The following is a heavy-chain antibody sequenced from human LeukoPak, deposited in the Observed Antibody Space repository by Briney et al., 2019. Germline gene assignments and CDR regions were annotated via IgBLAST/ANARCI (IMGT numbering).Heavy chain of an antibody. CDR3: ARDTPPRDTYYYDSSGYYLGAFDI. CDR2: IYYSGST. Sequence: PSETLSLTCTVSGGSISSYYWSWIRQPPGPGLECIGYIYYSGSTNYNPSLKSRVTISVDTSKNQFSLKLSSVTAADTAVYYCARDTPPRDTYYYDSSGYYLGAFDIWGQGTMVTVSS. D-gene: IGHD3-22*01. V-gene: IGHV4-59*01. CDR1: GGSISSYY. J-gene: IGHJ3*02.